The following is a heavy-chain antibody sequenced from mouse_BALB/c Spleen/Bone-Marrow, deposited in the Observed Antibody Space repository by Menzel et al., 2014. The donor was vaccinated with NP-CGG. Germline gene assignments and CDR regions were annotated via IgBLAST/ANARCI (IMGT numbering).Heavy chain of an antibody. CDR2: IRLKSNNYAT. V-gene: IGHV6-6*02. CDR3: TSMRRRGFAY. Sequence: EVMLVESGGGLVQPGGSMKLSCVASGFTFSNYWMYWVRQSPEKGLEWVAEIRLKSNNYATHYAESVKGRFTIPRDDSKSSVYLQMNNLRAEDTGIYYCTSMRRRGFAYWGQGTLVTVSA. J-gene: IGHJ3*01. CDR1: GFTFSNYW. D-gene: IGHD2-3*01.